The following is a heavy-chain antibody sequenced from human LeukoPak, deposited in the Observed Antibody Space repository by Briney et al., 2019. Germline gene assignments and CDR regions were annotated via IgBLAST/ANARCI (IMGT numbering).Heavy chain of an antibody. J-gene: IGHJ3*02. CDR1: GFTFSSYA. CDR2: ISGSGGST. CDR3: AKPKTITGTTVGVLDAFDI. D-gene: IGHD1-7*01. Sequence: PGGSLRLSCAASGFTFSSYAMSWVRQAPGKGLEWVSAISGSGGSTYYADSVKGRFTISRDNSKNTLYLQMNSLRAEDTAVYYCAKPKTITGTTVGVLDAFDIWGQGTMVTVSS. V-gene: IGHV3-23*01.